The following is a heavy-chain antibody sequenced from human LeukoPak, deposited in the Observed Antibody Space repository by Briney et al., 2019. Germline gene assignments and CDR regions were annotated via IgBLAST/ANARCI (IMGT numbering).Heavy chain of an antibody. D-gene: IGHD6-13*01. Sequence: SETLSPTCAVYGGSSSGDYLSCIRQPPGNGLEGMGEMDHSVITNYTPSLKSRVTISVNTSKNQSSLKLSSVTAADTAVYYCARKNRARPLFSIVAAGPGWFDPWGQGTLVTVSS. V-gene: IGHV4-34*01. CDR3: ARKNRARPLFSIVAAGPGWFDP. CDR1: GGSSSGDY. J-gene: IGHJ5*02. CDR2: MDHSVIT.